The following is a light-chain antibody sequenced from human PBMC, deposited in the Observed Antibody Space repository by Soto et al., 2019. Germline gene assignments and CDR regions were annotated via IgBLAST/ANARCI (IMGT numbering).Light chain of an antibody. V-gene: IGKV3-20*01. CDR2: GES. J-gene: IGKJ1*01. Sequence: ELLLTQCPGILSLSPWESATLSCRASQSVSSSYLAWYQQKPGQAPRLLIYGESSRATGIPARLSGSGSGTDLTLTISSLEPEDFAVYYCQKYGSSPRTCGQGTKVDIK. CDR3: QKYGSSPRT. CDR1: QSVSSSY.